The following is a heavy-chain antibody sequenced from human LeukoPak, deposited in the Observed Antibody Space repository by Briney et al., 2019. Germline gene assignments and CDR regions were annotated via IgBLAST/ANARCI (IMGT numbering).Heavy chain of an antibody. CDR1: GFTFSSYA. D-gene: IGHD6-13*01. CDR3: AKEYSSSWFGFDY. J-gene: IGHJ4*02. CDR2: ISYDGSNK. V-gene: IGHV3-30*04. Sequence: GGSLRLSCAASGFTFSSYAMHWVRQAPGKGLEWVAVISYDGSNKYYADSVKGRFTISRDNSKNTLYLQMNSLRAEDTAVYYCAKEYSSSWFGFDYWGQGTLVTVSS.